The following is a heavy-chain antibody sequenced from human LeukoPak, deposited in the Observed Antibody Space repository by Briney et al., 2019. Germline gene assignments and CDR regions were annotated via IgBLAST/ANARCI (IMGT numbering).Heavy chain of an antibody. J-gene: IGHJ4*02. Sequence: PGGSLRLSCAASGFTFSSYWMHWVRRAPGKGLVWVSRINSDGSSTSYADSVKGRFTISRDNAKNTLYLQMNSLRAEDTAVYYCATASRHSSSTSCRDYWGQGTLVTVSS. CDR1: GFTFSSYW. CDR3: ATASRHSSSTSCRDY. V-gene: IGHV3-74*01. CDR2: INSDGSST. D-gene: IGHD2-2*01.